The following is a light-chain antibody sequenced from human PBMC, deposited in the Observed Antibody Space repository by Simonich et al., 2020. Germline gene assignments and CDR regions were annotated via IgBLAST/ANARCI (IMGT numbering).Light chain of an antibody. CDR1: QSISSY. Sequence: DIQMTQLPASLSASVGDRVTITCRASQSISSYLNWYQQKPGKAPKRLIYAASSLQSGVPTRFSGSGSGTYFTRTISSLQPEDFATYYCQQSYSTPRTCGQGTKVEIK. CDR3: QQSYSTPRT. V-gene: IGKV1-39*01. J-gene: IGKJ1*01. CDR2: AAS.